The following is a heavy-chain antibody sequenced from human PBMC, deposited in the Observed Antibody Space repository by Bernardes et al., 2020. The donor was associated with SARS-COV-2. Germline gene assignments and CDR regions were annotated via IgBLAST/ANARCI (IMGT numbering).Heavy chain of an antibody. CDR1: GFTVSSHY. D-gene: IGHD6-13*01. CDR3: AKANPLNIRWYGFDY. J-gene: IGHJ4*02. CDR2: IYRGGTT. V-gene: IGHV3-53*01. Sequence: GGSLRLSCTASGFTVSSHYMAWVRQAPGKGLEWVSIIYRGGTTHYADSVKGRISISSDNDMNRMYLYMNDLRAEDTAVYYCAKANPLNIRWYGFDYWGPGTLVSVSS.